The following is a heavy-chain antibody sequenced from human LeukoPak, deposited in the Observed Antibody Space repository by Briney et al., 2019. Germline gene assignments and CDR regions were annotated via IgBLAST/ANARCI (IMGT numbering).Heavy chain of an antibody. V-gene: IGHV4-34*01. CDR1: GGSFSGYY. D-gene: IGHD2-2*01. J-gene: IGHJ5*02. Sequence: PSETLSLTCAVYGGSFSGYYWSWIRQPPGKGLEWIGEINHSGSTNYNPSLKSRVTISVDTSKNQFSLKLSSVTAADTVVYYCARGYCSSTSCYWRRGRFDPWGQGTLVTVSS. CDR3: ARGYCSSTSCYWRRGRFDP. CDR2: INHSGST.